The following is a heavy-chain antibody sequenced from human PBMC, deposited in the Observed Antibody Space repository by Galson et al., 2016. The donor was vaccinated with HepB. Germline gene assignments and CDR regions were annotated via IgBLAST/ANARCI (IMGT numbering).Heavy chain of an antibody. CDR2: ISYDGGKK. CDR1: GFTFSSFA. J-gene: IGHJ5*02. Sequence: SLRLSCAASGFTFSSFAMHWVRQAPGKGLEWVAVISYDGGKKYYAESVKGRVTISRDNSKKTLFLQMNSLTTEDTAVYYCSQQGGEWLLGFETIDPWGQGTLITVSS. V-gene: IGHV3-30*18. CDR3: SQQGGEWLLGFETIDP. D-gene: IGHD3-3*01.